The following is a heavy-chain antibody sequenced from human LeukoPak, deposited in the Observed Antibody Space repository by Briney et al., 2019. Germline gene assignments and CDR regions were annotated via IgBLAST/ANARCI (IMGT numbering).Heavy chain of an antibody. Sequence: GGSLRLSCAASGFTFSGYSMSWIRQAPGKGLEWVSYMDASGTTVLYADSVEGRFTISRDNAKNSLSLQMNSLRADDTALYYCARDGTFDIWGQGTMVTVSS. J-gene: IGHJ3*02. CDR2: MDASGTTV. CDR1: GFTFSGYS. D-gene: IGHD1-26*01. V-gene: IGHV3-11*04. CDR3: ARDGTFDI.